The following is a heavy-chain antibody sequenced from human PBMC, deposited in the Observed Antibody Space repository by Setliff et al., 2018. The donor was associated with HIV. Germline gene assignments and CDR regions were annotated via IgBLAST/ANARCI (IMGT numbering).Heavy chain of an antibody. V-gene: IGHV1-2*06. D-gene: IGHD2-15*01. CDR1: TFLVTGYN. Sequence: ASVKVYCKALTFLVTGYNIHWVRLAPGHGPEWLGRINPNNGGTYYAQKFQGRVTMSLDTSTNTIYLELKGLTSDDTAVYYCAKPRIFDSFDVWGPGTVVTVSS. CDR3: AKPRIFDSFDV. CDR2: INPNNGGT. J-gene: IGHJ3*01.